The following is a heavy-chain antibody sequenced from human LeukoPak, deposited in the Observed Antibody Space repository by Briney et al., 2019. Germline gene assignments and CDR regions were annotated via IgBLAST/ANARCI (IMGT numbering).Heavy chain of an antibody. CDR1: GGSISSYY. CDR3: ARTTYYYDSSGYYEPTQYYYGMDV. Sequence: SETLSLTCTVSGGSISSYYWSWIRQPAGKGLEWIGRIYTSGSTNYNPSLKSRVTMSVDTSKNQFSLKLSSVTAADTAVYYCARTTYYYDSSGYYEPTQYYYGMDVWGQGTTVTVSS. CDR2: IYTSGST. V-gene: IGHV4-4*07. J-gene: IGHJ6*02. D-gene: IGHD3-22*01.